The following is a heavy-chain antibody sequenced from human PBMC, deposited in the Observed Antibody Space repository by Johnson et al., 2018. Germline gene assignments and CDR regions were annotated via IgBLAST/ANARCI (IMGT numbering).Heavy chain of an antibody. J-gene: IGHJ3*02. CDR3: TTDGPTRYYDDSSGYQNDSFDI. CDR1: GFTFGDYA. Sequence: QLVQSGGGLVQPGRSLRLSCTASGFTFGDYAMHWVRQAPGKGLEWVSGISWHSGSIGYADSVKGRFTISRDNAKNSLYLQMNSLRAEDTALYYCTTDGPTRYYDDSSGYQNDSFDIWGQGTMVTVSS. CDR2: ISWHSGSI. D-gene: IGHD3-22*01. V-gene: IGHV3-9*01.